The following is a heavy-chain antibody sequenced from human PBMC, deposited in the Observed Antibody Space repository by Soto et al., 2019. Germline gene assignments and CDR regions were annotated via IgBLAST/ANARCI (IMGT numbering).Heavy chain of an antibody. CDR1: GFTFSSYV. Sequence: QVQLVESGGGVVQPGRSLRLSCAASGFTFSSYVMYWVRQAPGKGLEWVAVISYDGRNKHYADSVKGRFTISRNNSKNTLNQQMNSLRAEDTAVYYCARAGCDGGSCYTLVGLRYGMDVWGQGTTVTVS. CDR2: ISYDGRNK. D-gene: IGHD2-15*01. J-gene: IGHJ6*02. V-gene: IGHV3-30-3*01. CDR3: ARAGCDGGSCYTLVGLRYGMDV.